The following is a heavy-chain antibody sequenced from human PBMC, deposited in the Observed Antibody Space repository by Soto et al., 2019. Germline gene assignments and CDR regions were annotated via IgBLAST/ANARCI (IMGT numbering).Heavy chain of an antibody. Sequence: QAGGSLRLSCAASGFTFSSYAMHWVRQAPGKGLEWVAVISYDGSNKYYADSVKGRFTISRDNSKNTLYLQMNSLRAEDTAVYYCARDRYYYDSSGSLVYFDYWGQGTLVTVSS. CDR3: ARDRYYYDSSGSLVYFDY. V-gene: IGHV3-30-3*01. J-gene: IGHJ4*02. CDR1: GFTFSSYA. CDR2: ISYDGSNK. D-gene: IGHD3-22*01.